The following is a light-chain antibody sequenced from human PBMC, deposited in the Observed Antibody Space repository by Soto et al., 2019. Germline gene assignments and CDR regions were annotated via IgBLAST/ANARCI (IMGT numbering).Light chain of an antibody. CDR2: DAS. CDR1: QSDTSRY. CDR3: QPYGSSPPWT. V-gene: IGKV3-20*01. J-gene: IGKJ1*01. Sequence: EIVLTQSPGTLSLSPGERATLSCRASQSDTSRYLAWYQQKPGQAPRLLIYDASSRATGIPDRFSGSGSGTDFTLTISRLEPEDFAVYYCQPYGSSPPWTFGQGTKVEMK.